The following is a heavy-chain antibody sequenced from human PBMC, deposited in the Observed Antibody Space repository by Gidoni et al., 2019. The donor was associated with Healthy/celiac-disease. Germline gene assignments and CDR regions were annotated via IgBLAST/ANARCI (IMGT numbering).Heavy chain of an antibody. CDR3: TTEAVTGYRSPYYYYYMDV. CDR2: IKSKTDGGTT. V-gene: IGHV3-15*01. Sequence: EVQLVESGGGLVKPGGSIRLSCAASGFTFSNSWMSCVRQAPGKGLEWVGLIKSKTDGGTTDYAAPVKGRFTISRDDSKNTLYLQMNSLKTEDTAVYYCTTEAVTGYRSPYYYYYMDVWGKGTTVTVSS. J-gene: IGHJ6*03. D-gene: IGHD4-17*01. CDR1: GFTFSNSW.